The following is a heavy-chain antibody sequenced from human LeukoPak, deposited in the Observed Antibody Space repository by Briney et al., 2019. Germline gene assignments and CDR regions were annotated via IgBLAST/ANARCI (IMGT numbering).Heavy chain of an antibody. CDR3: TKDQYDDGKPYFEY. CDR1: GFTFSRYA. J-gene: IGHJ4*02. Sequence: PVGSLRLSSAASGFTFSRYAMSWVRQAPGKGLEWVSAISGSGAGTTYYADSVKGRFTISRDDSKNTLYLQMNNLRAEDTAIYYCTKDQYDDGKPYFEYWGQGTLVTVSS. V-gene: IGHV3-23*01. CDR2: ISGSGAGTT. D-gene: IGHD4-23*01.